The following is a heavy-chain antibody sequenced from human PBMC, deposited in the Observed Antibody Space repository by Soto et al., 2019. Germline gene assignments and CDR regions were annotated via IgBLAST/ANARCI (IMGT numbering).Heavy chain of an antibody. D-gene: IGHD1-1*01. CDR3: AVEGQYNWFLDF. J-gene: IGHJ4*02. CDR2: ISANGFST. Sequence: EVQLLQSGGGLVEPGDFLRLSCAVSGIDFGSRAMSWVRQTPXXXLEWLSSISANGFSTYYXXSXXGHFIISRSNAKXXLXXQXXXXXXXXXXXXYCAVEGQYNWFLDFWGQGTLVTVSS. CDR1: GIDFGSRA. V-gene: IGHV3-23*01.